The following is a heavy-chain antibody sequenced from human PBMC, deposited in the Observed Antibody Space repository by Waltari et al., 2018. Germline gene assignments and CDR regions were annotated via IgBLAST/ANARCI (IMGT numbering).Heavy chain of an antibody. Sequence: EVQLLESGGGLVQPGGSLRLSCAASGFTFSSSAMSWVRQAPGKGLAWVSAISGSGGSTYYADSVKGRFTISRDNSKNTLYLQMNSLRAEDTAVYYCAKARGSQRDYYYYYGMDVWGQGTTVTVSS. D-gene: IGHD6-25*01. CDR2: ISGSGGST. J-gene: IGHJ6*02. CDR3: AKARGSQRDYYYYYGMDV. CDR1: GFTFSSSA. V-gene: IGHV3-23*01.